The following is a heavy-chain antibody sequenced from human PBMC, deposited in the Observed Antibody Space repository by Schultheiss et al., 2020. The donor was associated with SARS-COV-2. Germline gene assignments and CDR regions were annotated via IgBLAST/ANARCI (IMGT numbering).Heavy chain of an antibody. D-gene: IGHD2-8*02. CDR1: GFTFSSYG. CDR2: ISYDGSNK. CDR3: SGVCYTCPRNWFDP. Sequence: GGSLRLSCAASGFTFSSYGMHWVRQAPGKGLEWVAVISYDGSNKYYADSVKGRFTISRDNSKNTLYLQMNSLRAEDTAVYYCSGVCYTCPRNWFDPWGQGTLVTVSS. J-gene: IGHJ5*02. V-gene: IGHV3-30*03.